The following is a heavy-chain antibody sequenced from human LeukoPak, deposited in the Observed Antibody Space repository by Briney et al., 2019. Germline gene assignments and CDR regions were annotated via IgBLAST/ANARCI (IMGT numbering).Heavy chain of an antibody. Sequence: SETLSLTCAVSGYSISSCYYWGWLRQPPGKGLEWIGSIYHSGSTYYNPSLKSRVTISVDTSKNQFSLKLSSVTAADTAVYYCARGIVVVVAATRADAFDIWGQGTMVTVSS. J-gene: IGHJ3*02. CDR3: ARGIVVVVAATRADAFDI. V-gene: IGHV4-38-2*01. D-gene: IGHD2-15*01. CDR2: IYHSGST. CDR1: GYSISSCYY.